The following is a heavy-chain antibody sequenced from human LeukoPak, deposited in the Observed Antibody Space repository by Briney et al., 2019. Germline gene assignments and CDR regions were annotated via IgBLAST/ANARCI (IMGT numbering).Heavy chain of an antibody. CDR2: IRYDGSNK. V-gene: IGHV3-30*02. D-gene: IGHD6-19*01. CDR3: ARDRYSSGWYGDGMDV. J-gene: IGHJ6*02. CDR1: GFTFSSYG. Sequence: GGSLRLSCAASGFTFSSYGMHWVRQAPGKGLEWVAFIRYDGSNKYYADSVKGRFTISRDNSKNTLYLQMNSLRAEDTAVYYCARDRYSSGWYGDGMDVWGQGTTVTVSS.